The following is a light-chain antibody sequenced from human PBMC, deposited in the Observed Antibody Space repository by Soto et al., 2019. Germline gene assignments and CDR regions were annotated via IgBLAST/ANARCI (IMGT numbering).Light chain of an antibody. CDR3: QSYDRSLSGSV. Sequence: QLVLTQPPSVSGAPGQRVTISCTGSSSNIGAGYDVHWYQQIPGTAPKLLIYGNSNRPSGVPDRFSGSKSGTSVSLAINGLQAEDEADYYCQSYDRSLSGSVFGGGTKLTVL. CDR1: SSNIGAGYD. CDR2: GNS. V-gene: IGLV1-40*01. J-gene: IGLJ2*01.